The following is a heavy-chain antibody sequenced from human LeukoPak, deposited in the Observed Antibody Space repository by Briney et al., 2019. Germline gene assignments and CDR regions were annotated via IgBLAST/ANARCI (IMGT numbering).Heavy chain of an antibody. CDR2: IYYNGGT. Sequence: SETLSLTCTVSGGSVSSGDYYWSWIRQSPGKGLEWIGYIYYNGGTNYNPSLKSRVTMSMSMSKNQFSVKLSSLTAADTAVYYCARSGSAYDSPFDYWGQGTLVTVSS. D-gene: IGHD5-12*01. V-gene: IGHV4-61*08. J-gene: IGHJ4*02. CDR3: ARSGSAYDSPFDY. CDR1: GGSVSSGDYY.